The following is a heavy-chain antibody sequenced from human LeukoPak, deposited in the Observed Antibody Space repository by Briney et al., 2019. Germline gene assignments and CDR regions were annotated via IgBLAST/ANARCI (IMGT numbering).Heavy chain of an antibody. CDR2: ISSSSSTI. CDR3: ARARYYYDSSGYYFDY. V-gene: IGHV3-48*01. J-gene: IGHJ4*02. D-gene: IGHD3-22*01. CDR1: GFTFRSYS. Sequence: GGSLRLSCAASGFTFRSYSMNWVRQAPGKGLEWVSYISSSSSTIYYADSVKGRFTISRDNAKNSLYVQMNSLRGEDTAVYFCARARYYYDSSGYYFDYWGQGTLVTVSS.